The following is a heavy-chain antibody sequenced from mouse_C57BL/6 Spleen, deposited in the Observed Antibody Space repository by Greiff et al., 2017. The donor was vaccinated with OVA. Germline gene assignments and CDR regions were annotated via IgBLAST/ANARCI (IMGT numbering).Heavy chain of an antibody. J-gene: IGHJ1*03. D-gene: IGHD2-10*02. CDR1: GYSFTDYN. V-gene: IGHV1-39*01. CDR2: INPNYGTT. Sequence: VQLQQSGPELVKPGASVKISCKASGYSFTDYNMNWVKQSNGKSLEWIGVINPNYGTTSYNQKFKGKATLTVAQSSSTAYMQRNSLTSEDSAVYDCARSYGNYWYCDVWGTGTTVTVSS. CDR3: ARSYGNYWYCDV.